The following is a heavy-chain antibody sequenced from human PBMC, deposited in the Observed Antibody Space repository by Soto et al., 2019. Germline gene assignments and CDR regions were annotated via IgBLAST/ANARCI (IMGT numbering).Heavy chain of an antibody. CDR2: IGTAGDT. CDR3: AREYYYGSGTRAYGMDV. J-gene: IGHJ6*02. D-gene: IGHD3-10*01. V-gene: IGHV3-13*01. CDR1: GFTFSSYD. Sequence: PGGSLRLSCAASGFTFSSYDMHWVRQATGKGLEWVSAIGTAGDTYYPGSVKGRFTISRENAKNSLYLQMNSLRAGDTAVYYCAREYYYGSGTRAYGMDVWGQGTTVTVS.